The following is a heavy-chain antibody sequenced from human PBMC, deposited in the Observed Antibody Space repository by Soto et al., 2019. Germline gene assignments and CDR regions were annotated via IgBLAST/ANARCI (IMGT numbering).Heavy chain of an antibody. Sequence: ASVKVSCKASGYTFVNYAMHWVRQAPGQRLEWVGWITVGNGNSRYSENLRGRVAFTRDTSASTAYMELSSLRSEDTSVYYCARDGTYASGWYNQTTYTLGVWGQGTTVTVSS. D-gene: IGHD6-19*01. CDR2: ITVGNGNS. J-gene: IGHJ6*02. CDR3: ARDGTYASGWYNQTTYTLGV. V-gene: IGHV1-3*01. CDR1: GYTFVNYA.